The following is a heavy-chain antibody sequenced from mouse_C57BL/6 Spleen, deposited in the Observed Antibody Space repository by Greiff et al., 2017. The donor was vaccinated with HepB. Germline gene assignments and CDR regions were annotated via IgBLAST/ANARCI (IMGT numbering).Heavy chain of an antibody. CDR2: IYPRSGNT. Sequence: QVQLKQSGAELARPGASVKLSCKASGYTFTSYGISWVKQRTGQGLEWIGEIYPRSGNTYYNEKFKGKATLTADKSSSTAYMELRSLTSEDSAVYFCARAGGFYYGSSYGYFDVWGTGTTVTVSS. J-gene: IGHJ1*03. CDR3: ARAGGFYYGSSYGYFDV. CDR1: GYTFTSYG. V-gene: IGHV1-81*01. D-gene: IGHD1-1*01.